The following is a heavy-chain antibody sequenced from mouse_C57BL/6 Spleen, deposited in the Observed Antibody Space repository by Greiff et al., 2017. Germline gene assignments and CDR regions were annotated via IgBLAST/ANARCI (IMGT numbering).Heavy chain of an antibody. CDR2: IHPNSGST. J-gene: IGHJ4*01. Sequence: VQLQQPGAELVKPGASVKLSCKASGYTFTSYWTHWVKQRPGQGLEWIGMIHPNSGSTNYNEKFKSKATLTVDKSSSTAYMQLSSLTSEDSAVYYCARRKLNWDDAMDYWGQGTSVTVSS. D-gene: IGHD4-1*01. CDR3: ARRKLNWDDAMDY. V-gene: IGHV1-64*01. CDR1: GYTFTSYW.